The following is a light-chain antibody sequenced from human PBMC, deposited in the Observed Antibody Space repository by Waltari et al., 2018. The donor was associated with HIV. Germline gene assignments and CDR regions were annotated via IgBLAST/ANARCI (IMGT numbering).Light chain of an antibody. CDR2: WAS. V-gene: IGKV4-1*01. Sequence: DILLTQFPDSLAGSLGERATINCRSSQSIFYASNNKSFIAWYQQKPGQPPKLLIFWASIREFGGPDRFSGSRSGADFTLTFSSLQAEDAALYFCHQYFGSPQTFGQGTKVEIK. CDR3: HQYFGSPQT. CDR1: QSIFYASNNKSF. J-gene: IGKJ1*01.